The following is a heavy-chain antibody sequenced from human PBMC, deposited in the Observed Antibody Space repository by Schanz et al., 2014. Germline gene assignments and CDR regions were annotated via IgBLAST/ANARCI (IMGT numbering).Heavy chain of an antibody. CDR3: ARGGYSSGWYDRDIAHFDY. CDR1: GYSFTPFP. Sequence: QVQLVQSWAEVKGPGASVKVSCKASGYSFTPFPIHWVRQAPGQRLEWMGWINAGTGNTEYSQKFQGRVTITRDTLASTAYMEVSSLRSDDTAVYYCARGGYSSGWYDRDIAHFDYWVQGTLVTVSS. V-gene: IGHV1-3*01. J-gene: IGHJ4*02. CDR2: INAGTGNT. D-gene: IGHD6-19*01.